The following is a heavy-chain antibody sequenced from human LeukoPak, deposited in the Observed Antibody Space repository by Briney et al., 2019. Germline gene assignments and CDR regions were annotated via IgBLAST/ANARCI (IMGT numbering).Heavy chain of an antibody. V-gene: IGHV4-34*01. CDR1: GGSFSGYY. Sequence: PSETLSLTCAVYGGSFSGYYWSWIRQPPGKGLEWIGEINHSGSTNYNPSLKSRVTISVDTSKNQFSLKLSSVTAVDTAVYYCARGLIAAAGPFDYWGQGTLVTVSS. CDR3: ARGLIAAAGPFDY. D-gene: IGHD6-13*01. J-gene: IGHJ4*02. CDR2: INHSGST.